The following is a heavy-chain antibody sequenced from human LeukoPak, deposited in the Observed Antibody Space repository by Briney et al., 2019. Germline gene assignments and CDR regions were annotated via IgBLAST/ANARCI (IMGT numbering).Heavy chain of an antibody. CDR3: ARGRITPDY. D-gene: IGHD3-10*01. J-gene: IGHJ4*02. Sequence: PGGSLRLSCAASGFSFSSYAMSWVRQAPGKGLEWVSGISDSGSRAYYGDSVKGRFTMSRDNSKNTLYVQMNSLRAEDTAVYYCARGRITPDYWGLGTLVTVSS. CDR2: ISDSGSRA. CDR1: GFSFSSYA. V-gene: IGHV3-23*01.